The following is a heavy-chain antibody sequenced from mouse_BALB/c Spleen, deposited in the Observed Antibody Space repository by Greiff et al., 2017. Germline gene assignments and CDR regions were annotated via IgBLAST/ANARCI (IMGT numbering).Heavy chain of an antibody. D-gene: IGHD1-1*01. J-gene: IGHJ1*01. CDR1: GYSITSGYY. CDR2: ISYDGSN. Sequence: EVKLMESGPGLVKPSQSLSLTCSVTGYSITSGYYWNWIRQFPGNKLEWMGYISYDGSNNYNPSLKNRISITRDTSKNQFFLKLNSVTTEDTATYYCARGRDYYGSSRYFDVWGAGTTVTVSS. V-gene: IGHV3-6*02. CDR3: ARGRDYYGSSRYFDV.